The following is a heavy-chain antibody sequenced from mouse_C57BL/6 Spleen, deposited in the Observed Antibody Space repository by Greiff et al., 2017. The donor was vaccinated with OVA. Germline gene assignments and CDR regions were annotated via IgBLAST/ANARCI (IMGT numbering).Heavy chain of an antibody. J-gene: IGHJ1*03. CDR3: ARPFGNYRYFDV. CDR2: IDPSDSYT. V-gene: IGHV1-59*01. Sequence: QVQLQQPGAELVRPGTSVKLSCKASGYTFTSYWMHWVKQRPGQGLEWIGVIDPSDSYTNYNQKFKGKATLTVDTSSSTAYMQLSSLTSEDSAVYYCARPFGNYRYFDVWGTGTTVTVSS. CDR1: GYTFTSYW. D-gene: IGHD2-1*01.